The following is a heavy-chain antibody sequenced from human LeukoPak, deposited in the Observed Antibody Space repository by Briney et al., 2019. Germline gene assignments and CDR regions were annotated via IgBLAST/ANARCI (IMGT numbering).Heavy chain of an antibody. V-gene: IGHV5-51*01. Sequence: GESLKISCKGSGYSFTSYWIGWVRQMPGKGLEWMGIIYPGDSDTRYSPSFQGQVTISADKSISTAYLQWGSLKASDTAMYYCASLAAAGYDAFDIWGQGTMVTVSS. CDR1: GYSFTSYW. CDR2: IYPGDSDT. J-gene: IGHJ3*02. CDR3: ASLAAAGYDAFDI. D-gene: IGHD6-13*01.